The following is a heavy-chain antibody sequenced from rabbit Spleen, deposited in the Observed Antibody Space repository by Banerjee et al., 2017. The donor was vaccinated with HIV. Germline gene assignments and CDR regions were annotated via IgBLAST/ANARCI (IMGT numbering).Heavy chain of an antibody. V-gene: IGHV1S45*01. Sequence: QEQLVESGGGLVQPEGSLTLTCTASGFSFSSGYWVCWVRQAPGKGLEWIACIDAGSSGFTYFATWAKGRFTISKASSTAVTLQMTRLTAADTATYFCARDTSSSFSSYGMDLWGQGTLVTVS. CDR2: IDAGSSGFT. D-gene: IGHD1-1*01. CDR1: GFSFSSGYW. CDR3: ARDTSSSFSSYGMDL. J-gene: IGHJ6*01.